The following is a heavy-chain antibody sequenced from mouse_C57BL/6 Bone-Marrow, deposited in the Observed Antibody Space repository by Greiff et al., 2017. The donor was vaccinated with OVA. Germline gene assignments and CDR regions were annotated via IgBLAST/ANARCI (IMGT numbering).Heavy chain of an antibody. CDR2: INYDGSST. J-gene: IGHJ4*01. V-gene: IGHV5-16*01. Sequence: EVQVVESEGGLVQPGSSMKLSCTASGFTFSDYYMAWVRQVPEKGLEWVANINYDGSSTYYLDSLKSRFIISRDNAKNILYLQMSSLKSEDTATYYCARGDGYDGYYYAMDYWGQGTSVTVSS. CDR1: GFTFSDYY. D-gene: IGHD2-2*01. CDR3: ARGDGYDGYYYAMDY.